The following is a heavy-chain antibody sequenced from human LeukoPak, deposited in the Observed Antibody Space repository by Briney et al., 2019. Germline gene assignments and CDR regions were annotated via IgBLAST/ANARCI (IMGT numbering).Heavy chain of an antibody. J-gene: IGHJ6*02. CDR3: ARLIAARSYYYGMDV. Sequence: PGESLKISCKGSGYSFTSYWIGWVRQMPGKGLEWMGIIYPGDSDTRYSPSFQGQVTISADKSISTAYLQWSSLKASDTAMYYCARLIAARSYYYGMDVWGQGTTVTVSS. V-gene: IGHV5-51*01. CDR1: GYSFTSYW. D-gene: IGHD6-6*01. CDR2: IYPGDSDT.